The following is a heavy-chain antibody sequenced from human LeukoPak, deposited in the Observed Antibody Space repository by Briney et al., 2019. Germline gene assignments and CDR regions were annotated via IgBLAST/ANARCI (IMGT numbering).Heavy chain of an antibody. CDR3: ARDSVRYSYGLLVY. V-gene: IGHV1-2*02. CDR2: INPNSGGT. CDR1: GYTFTGYY. D-gene: IGHD5-18*01. J-gene: IGHJ4*02. Sequence: GASVKVSCKASGYTFTGYYMHWVRQAPGQGLEWMGWINPNSGGTNYAQKFQGRVTMTRDTSISTAYMELSRLRSDDTAVYYCARDSVRYSYGLLVYWGQGTLVTVSS.